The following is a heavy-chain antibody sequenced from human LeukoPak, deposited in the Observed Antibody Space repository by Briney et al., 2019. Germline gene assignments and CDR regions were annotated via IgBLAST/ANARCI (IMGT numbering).Heavy chain of an antibody. Sequence: ASVKVSCKAPGYTFTSYGISWVRQAPGQGLEWMGWISAYNGNTNYAQKLQGRVTMTTDTSTSTAYMELRSLRSDDTAVYYCAREYCSSTRCYSGDYWGQGTLVTVSS. CDR2: ISAYNGNT. CDR1: GYTFTSYG. D-gene: IGHD2-2*02. V-gene: IGHV1-18*01. CDR3: AREYCSSTRCYSGDY. J-gene: IGHJ4*02.